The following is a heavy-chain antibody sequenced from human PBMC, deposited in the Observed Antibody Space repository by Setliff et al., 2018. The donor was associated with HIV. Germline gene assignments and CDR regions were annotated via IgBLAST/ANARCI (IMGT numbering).Heavy chain of an antibody. J-gene: IGHJ3*01. CDR1: GFAFSTFD. CDR3: AKPTSGFYPRPYDL. V-gene: IGHV3-23*01. Sequence: HPGGSLRLSCVGTGFAFSTFDMNWVRQTPGKGLEWVAAVSPAGDITYYRDSLRGRFIVSRDNSKNMLFLQMNNLGVEDSAIYYCAKPTSGFYPRPYDLWGHGTKVTVSS. D-gene: IGHD5-12*01. CDR2: VSPAGDIT.